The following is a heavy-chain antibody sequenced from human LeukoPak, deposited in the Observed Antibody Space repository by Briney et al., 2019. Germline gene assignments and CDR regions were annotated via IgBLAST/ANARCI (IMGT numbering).Heavy chain of an antibody. CDR1: GFTFSDYY. D-gene: IGHD3-3*01. CDR2: ISSSGSTI. CDR3: AREPLYDFWSGSPYYFDY. V-gene: IGHV3-11*04. Sequence: GGSLRLSCAASGFTFSDYYMSWIRQAPGKGLEWVSYISSSGSTIYYADSVKGRFTISRDNAKNSLYLQMNSLRAEDTAVYYCAREPLYDFWSGSPYYFDYWGQGTLVTVSS. J-gene: IGHJ4*02.